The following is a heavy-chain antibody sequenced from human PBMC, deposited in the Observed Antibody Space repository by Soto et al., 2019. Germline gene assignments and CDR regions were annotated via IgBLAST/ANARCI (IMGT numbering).Heavy chain of an antibody. CDR2: INHSGST. CDR3: ARGVIAAADLTGVDY. CDR1: GGSFSGYY. V-gene: IGHV4-34*01. D-gene: IGHD6-13*01. J-gene: IGHJ4*02. Sequence: SETLSLTCAVYGGSFSGYYWSWIRQPPGKGLEWIGEINHSGSTNYNPSLKSRVTISVDTSKNQFSLKLSSVTAADTAVYYCARGVIAAADLTGVDYWGQGTLVTVSS.